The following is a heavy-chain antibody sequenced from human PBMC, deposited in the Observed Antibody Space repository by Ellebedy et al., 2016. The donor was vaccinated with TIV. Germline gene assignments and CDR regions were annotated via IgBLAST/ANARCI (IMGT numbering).Heavy chain of an antibody. CDR2: INPSVGST. D-gene: IGHD6-19*01. Sequence: AASVKVSCKASGYTFTSYFIHWVRQAPGQGLEWMGIINPSVGSTTYAQKLQGRVTMTRDTSTITVYMELSSLRSEDTAVYHCARARSSGWLHTPDYWGQGTLVTVSS. CDR3: ARARSSGWLHTPDY. CDR1: GYTFTSYF. V-gene: IGHV1-46*04. J-gene: IGHJ4*02.